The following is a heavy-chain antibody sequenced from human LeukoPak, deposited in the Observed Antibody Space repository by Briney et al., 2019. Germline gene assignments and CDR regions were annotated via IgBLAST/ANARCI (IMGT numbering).Heavy chain of an antibody. J-gene: IGHJ4*02. Sequence: SETLSLTCTVSGGSISSYYWGWIRQPPGKGLEWIGSIYYSGSTYYNPSLKSRVTISVDTSKNQFSLKLSSVTAADTAVYYCARLEQHGDYVRLFDYWGQGTLVTVSS. V-gene: IGHV4-39*01. CDR2: IYYSGST. D-gene: IGHD4-17*01. CDR3: ARLEQHGDYVRLFDY. CDR1: GGSISSYY.